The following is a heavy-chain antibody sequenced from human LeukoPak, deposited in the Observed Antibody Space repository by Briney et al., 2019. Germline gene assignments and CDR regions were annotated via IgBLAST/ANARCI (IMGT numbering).Heavy chain of an antibody. CDR3: AKVFTSGWYFGL. Sequence: AGGSLRLSCVGSGFTFSRYWLNWVRQAPGKGLEWVANMNQDGSEIYYLGSVKGRFTISRDNSKNTLYLQMNSLRAEDTAVYYCAKVFTSGWYFGLWGQGTLVTVSS. D-gene: IGHD6-19*01. V-gene: IGHV3-7*03. CDR1: GFTFSRYW. J-gene: IGHJ4*02. CDR2: MNQDGSEI.